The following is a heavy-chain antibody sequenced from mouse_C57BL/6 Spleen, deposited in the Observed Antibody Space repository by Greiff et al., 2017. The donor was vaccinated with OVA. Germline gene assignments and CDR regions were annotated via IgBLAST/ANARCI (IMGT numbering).Heavy chain of an antibody. V-gene: IGHV1-64*01. Sequence: QVHVKQPGAELVKPGASVKLSCKASGYTFTSYWMHWVKQRPGQGLEWIGMIHPNSGSTNYNEKFKSKATLTVDKSSSTAYMQLSSLTSEDSAVYYCARTTVVATRAMDYWGQGTSVTVSS. D-gene: IGHD1-1*01. CDR1: GYTFTSYW. J-gene: IGHJ4*01. CDR3: ARTTVVATRAMDY. CDR2: IHPNSGST.